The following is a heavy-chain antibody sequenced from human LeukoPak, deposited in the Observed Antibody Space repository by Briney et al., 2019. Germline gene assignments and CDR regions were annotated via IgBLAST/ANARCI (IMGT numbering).Heavy chain of an antibody. D-gene: IGHD3-10*01. CDR3: ARGGSYYASGSYFAFDI. V-gene: IGHV3-30*03. J-gene: IGHJ3*02. CDR2: ISYDGSNK. CDR1: GFTFSNYD. Sequence: GGSLRLSCEASGFTFSNYDMHWVRQAPGKGLEWVAVISYDGSNKYYADSVKGRFTISRDNSKNTLYLQMNSLRPQDTAVYYCARGGSYYASGSYFAFDIWGQGTMVTVSS.